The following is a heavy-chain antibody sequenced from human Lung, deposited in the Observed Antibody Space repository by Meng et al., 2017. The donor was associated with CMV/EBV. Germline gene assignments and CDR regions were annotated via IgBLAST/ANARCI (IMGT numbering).Heavy chain of an antibody. CDR3: ARGQGQWLVQTDVFDI. Sequence: SVTVSXKASVYTFTSYGINWVRQAPGQGLEWMGWISAYNGNTNYAQRLQGRVTMTTDTSTRTAYMELRSLRSDDTAVYYCARGQGQWLVQTDVFDIWGQGTMVXVSS. D-gene: IGHD6-19*01. CDR2: ISAYNGNT. J-gene: IGHJ3*02. V-gene: IGHV1-18*01. CDR1: VYTFTSYG.